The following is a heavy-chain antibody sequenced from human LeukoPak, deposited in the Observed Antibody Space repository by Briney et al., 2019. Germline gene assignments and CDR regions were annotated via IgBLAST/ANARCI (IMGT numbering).Heavy chain of an antibody. D-gene: IGHD2-2*01. V-gene: IGHV3-9*01. J-gene: IGHJ1*01. Sequence: WIRQPPGKGLEWVSGISWNSGSIGYADSVKGRFTISRDNAKNSLYLQMNSLRAEDTALYYCAKNAAYCSSTSCHEYFQHWGQGTLVTVSS. CDR3: AKNAAYCSSTSCHEYFQH. CDR2: ISWNSGSI.